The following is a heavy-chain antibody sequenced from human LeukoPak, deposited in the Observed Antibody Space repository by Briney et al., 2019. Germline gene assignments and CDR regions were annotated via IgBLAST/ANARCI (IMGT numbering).Heavy chain of an antibody. D-gene: IGHD7-27*01. V-gene: IGHV3-33*01. J-gene: IGHJ4*02. CDR1: GFTFSSYG. CDR2: IWYGGSNK. CDR3: ARQLGDYFAY. Sequence: GRSLRLSCAASGFTFSSYGMSWVRQAPGKGLEWVAVIWYGGSNKYYADSVKGRFTISRDNSKNTLYLQMNSLRAEDTAVYCCARQLGDYFAYWGQGTLVTVSS.